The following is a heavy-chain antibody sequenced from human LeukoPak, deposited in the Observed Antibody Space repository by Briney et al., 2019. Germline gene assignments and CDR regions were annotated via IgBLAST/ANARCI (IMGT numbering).Heavy chain of an antibody. V-gene: IGHV4-34*01. CDR1: GGSFSAYY. Sequence: PSETLSLTCAVYGGSFSAYYWSWIRQPPGKGLEWIGEINHSGSTHYNPSHKSRVTISVDTSKNQFSLKVSSVTAADTAVYYCASPPLDASGIWGQGTMVTVSS. J-gene: IGHJ3*02. CDR3: ASPPLDASGI. CDR2: INHSGST.